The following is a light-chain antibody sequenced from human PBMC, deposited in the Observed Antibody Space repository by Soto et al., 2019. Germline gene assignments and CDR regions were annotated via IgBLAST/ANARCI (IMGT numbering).Light chain of an antibody. CDR3: SSYTTGNTRQIV. CDR2: DVS. V-gene: IGLV2-14*01. Sequence: QSALTQPASVSGSPGQSITISCTGTSSDVGGYNYVSWYQQHPGKAPKFMIYDVSNRPSGVSNRFSGSKSGNTASLTISGLQAEDEDEYYCSSYTTGNTRQIVFGTGTKLTVL. J-gene: IGLJ1*01. CDR1: SSDVGGYNY.